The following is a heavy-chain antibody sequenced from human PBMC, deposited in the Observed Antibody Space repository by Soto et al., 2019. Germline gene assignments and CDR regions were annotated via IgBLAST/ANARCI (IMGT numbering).Heavy chain of an antibody. J-gene: IGHJ5*01. D-gene: IGHD6-19*01. V-gene: IGHV1-8*01. CDR3: TGGNGWYAFDF. CDR1: GYTFTSYD. Sequence: QVQLVQSGAEVKKPGAAVKVSCKASGYTFTSYDINWVRQATGQGLEWMGWMNPDSGNTGYAQKFRGRVTMTRDTAISTAYMELSSLRSEDTAVYYCTGGNGWYAFDFWGQGTLVTVSS. CDR2: MNPDSGNT.